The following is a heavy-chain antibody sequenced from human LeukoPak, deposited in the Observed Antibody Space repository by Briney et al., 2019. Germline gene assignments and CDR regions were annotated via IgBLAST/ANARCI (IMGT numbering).Heavy chain of an antibody. CDR3: ASTSSSWYSSWFDP. CDR2: ISAYNGNT. CDR1: GYTFTSYG. Sequence: VASVKVSCKASGYTFTSYGISWVRQAPGQGLEWMGWISAYNGNTNYAQKLRGRVTMTTDTSTSTAYMELRSLRSDDTAVYYCASTSSSWYSSWFDPWGQGTLVTVSS. V-gene: IGHV1-18*01. J-gene: IGHJ5*02. D-gene: IGHD6-13*01.